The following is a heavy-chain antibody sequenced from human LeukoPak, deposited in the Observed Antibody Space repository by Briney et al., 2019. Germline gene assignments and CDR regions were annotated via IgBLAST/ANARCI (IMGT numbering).Heavy chain of an antibody. CDR1: GFTFSSYS. D-gene: IGHD6-19*01. CDR3: ARDSMAGTGRYLQH. V-gene: IGHV3-21*01. Sequence: GGSLRLSCAASGFTFSSYSMNWVRQAPGKGLEWVSSISSSSSYIYYADSVKGRFTISGDNAKNSLYLQMNSLRAEDTAVYYCARDSMAGTGRYLQHWGQGTLVTVSS. CDR2: ISSSSSYI. J-gene: IGHJ1*01.